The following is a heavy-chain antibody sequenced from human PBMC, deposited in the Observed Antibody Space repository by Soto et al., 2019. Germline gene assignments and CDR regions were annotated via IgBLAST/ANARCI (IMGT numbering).Heavy chain of an antibody. Sequence: EVQLLASGGGLVQPGGSLRLSCAASGFTFNNYAMTWVRQAPGTGLEWVSAISGGGDTTSYADSVKGRFTVSSDGSKNTLYLQMSSLRAEDTALYYCAKGRGGSGSLTPRVDFWGQGTLGTVSS. D-gene: IGHD3-10*01. CDR1: GFTFNNYA. CDR3: AKGRGGSGSLTPRVDF. J-gene: IGHJ4*02. V-gene: IGHV3-23*01. CDR2: ISGGGDTT.